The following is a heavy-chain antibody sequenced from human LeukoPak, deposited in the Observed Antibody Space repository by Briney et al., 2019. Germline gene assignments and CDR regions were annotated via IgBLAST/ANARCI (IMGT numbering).Heavy chain of an antibody. Sequence: ASVKVSCKASGGTFSSYAISWVRQAPGQGLEWIGRIIPILGIANYAQRFQGRVTITADKSTSTAYMELSSLRSEDTAVYYCARDMYYDSSGYYHFDYWGQGTLVTVSS. CDR2: IIPILGIA. D-gene: IGHD3-22*01. J-gene: IGHJ4*02. V-gene: IGHV1-69*04. CDR1: GGTFSSYA. CDR3: ARDMYYDSSGYYHFDY.